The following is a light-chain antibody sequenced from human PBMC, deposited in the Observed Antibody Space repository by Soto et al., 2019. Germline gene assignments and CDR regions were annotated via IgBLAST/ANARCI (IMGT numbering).Light chain of an antibody. CDR2: GAS. CDR1: QSISNN. J-gene: IGKJ4*01. Sequence: EIVMTQSPATLSVAPGEGATLSCRASQSISNNLAWYQQKPGQAPRLLIFGASTRATGIPARFSGSGSGTEFTLTISSLQSEDSAVYYCQQHNGWPLTFGGGTKVEIK. V-gene: IGKV3-15*01. CDR3: QQHNGWPLT.